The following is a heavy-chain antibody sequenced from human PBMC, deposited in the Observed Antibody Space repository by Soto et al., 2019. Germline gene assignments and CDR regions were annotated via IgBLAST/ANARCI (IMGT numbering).Heavy chain of an antibody. CDR3: AKDRVDIVATIDGLMDY. D-gene: IGHD5-12*01. J-gene: IGHJ4*02. Sequence: VGSLRLSCAASGFTFSSYGMHWVRQAPGKGLEWVAVISYDGSNKYYADSVKGRFTISRDNSKNTLYLQMNSLRAEDTAVYYCAKDRVDIVATIDGLMDYWGQGTLVTVSS. V-gene: IGHV3-30*18. CDR1: GFTFSSYG. CDR2: ISYDGSNK.